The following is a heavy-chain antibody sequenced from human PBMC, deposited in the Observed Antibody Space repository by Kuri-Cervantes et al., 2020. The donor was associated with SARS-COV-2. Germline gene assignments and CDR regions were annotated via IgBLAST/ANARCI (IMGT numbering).Heavy chain of an antibody. CDR2: ISYDGSNK. J-gene: IGHJ6*03. CDR1: GFTFSSYG. D-gene: IGHD2-2*01. Sequence: LSLTCAASGFTFSSYGMHWVRQAPGKGLEWVAVISYDGSNKYYADSVKGRFTISRDNSKNTLYLHMNSLRAEDTAVYYCARDRDIVVVPAASYYYYMDVWGKGPRSPSP. CDR3: ARDRDIVVVPAASYYYYMDV. V-gene: IGHV3-30*19.